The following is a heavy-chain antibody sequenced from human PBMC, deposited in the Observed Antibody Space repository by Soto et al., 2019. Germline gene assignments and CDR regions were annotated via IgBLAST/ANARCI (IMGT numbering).Heavy chain of an antibody. CDR1: GFTFSSHG. Sequence: PGGSLRLSCAASGFTFSSHGMIWVRQAPGKGLEWVSYISSTSSTKSYADSVKGRFTISRDNAKNSLYLQMNSLRGEDTAVYYCARRITMVRGPHYYYGMDVWGQGTTVTVSS. D-gene: IGHD3-10*01. V-gene: IGHV3-48*01. J-gene: IGHJ6*02. CDR3: ARRITMVRGPHYYYGMDV. CDR2: ISSTSSTK.